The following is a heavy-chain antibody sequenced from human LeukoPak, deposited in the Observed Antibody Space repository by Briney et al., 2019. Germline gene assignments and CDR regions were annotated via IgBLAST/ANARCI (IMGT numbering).Heavy chain of an antibody. CDR3: AKDFAIFPVAPSHLDY. CDR1: GFTFSSYA. V-gene: IGHV3-23*01. J-gene: IGHJ4*02. D-gene: IGHD3-3*01. CDR2: ISGSGGST. Sequence: GGSLRLSCAASGFTFSSYAMSWVRQAPGKGLEWVSAISGSGGSTYYADSVKGRFTISRDNSKNTLYLQMNSLRAEDTAVYYCAKDFAIFPVAPSHLDYWGQGTLVTVSS.